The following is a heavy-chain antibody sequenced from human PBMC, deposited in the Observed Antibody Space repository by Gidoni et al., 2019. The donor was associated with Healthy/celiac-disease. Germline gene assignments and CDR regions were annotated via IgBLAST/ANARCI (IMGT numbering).Heavy chain of an antibody. CDR2: ISGSGGST. Sequence: SCAASGFTFSSYAMSWVRQAPGKGLEWVSAISGSGGSTYYADSVEGRFTISRDNSKNTLYLQMNSLRAEDTAVYYCAKSGFGVVIPYYYYYYGMDVWGQGTTVTVSS. V-gene: IGHV3-23*01. J-gene: IGHJ6*02. CDR1: GFTFSSYA. D-gene: IGHD3-3*01. CDR3: AKSGFGVVIPYYYYYYGMDV.